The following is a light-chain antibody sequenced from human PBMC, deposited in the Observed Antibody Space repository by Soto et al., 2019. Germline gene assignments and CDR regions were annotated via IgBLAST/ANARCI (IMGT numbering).Light chain of an antibody. J-gene: IGLJ1*01. Sequence: QSVLTQPPSVSGAPGQRVTISCTGSSSNIGAGYDLHWYQQLPGTAPKLLIYGDSTRPSGVPDRFSGSKSGTSASLAITGLQAEDEADYYCQSDDSSLSGYVFGTGTKLTVL. CDR2: GDS. CDR1: SSNIGAGYD. V-gene: IGLV1-40*01. CDR3: QSDDSSLSGYV.